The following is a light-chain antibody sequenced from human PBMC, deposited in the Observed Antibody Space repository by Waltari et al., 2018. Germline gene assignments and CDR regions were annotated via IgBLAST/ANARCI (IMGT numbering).Light chain of an antibody. V-gene: IGKV1-17*02. CDR2: AAT. J-gene: IGKJ4*01. CDR1: QGISNY. Sequence: DIQMTQSPSSLSASVGDTVPITCRASQGISNYLNWFQQKPGKVPKLLIYAATTLQSGVPSRFSGSGSGTEFTLTISNLQPEDFAAYYCLQHNSYPLTFGGGTRVEIK. CDR3: LQHNSYPLT.